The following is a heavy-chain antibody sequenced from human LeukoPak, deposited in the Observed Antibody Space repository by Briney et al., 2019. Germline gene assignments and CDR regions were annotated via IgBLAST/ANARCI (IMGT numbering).Heavy chain of an antibody. CDR1: GFTFSSYE. D-gene: IGHD6-13*01. J-gene: IGHJ4*02. CDR2: ISSSGSTI. Sequence: GGSLRLSCAASGFTFSSYEMNWVRRAPGKGLEWASYISSSGSTIYYADSVKGRFTISRDNAKNSLYLQMNSLRAEDTAVYYCARDSGIAAAGMVYWGQGTLVTVSS. V-gene: IGHV3-48*03. CDR3: ARDSGIAAAGMVY.